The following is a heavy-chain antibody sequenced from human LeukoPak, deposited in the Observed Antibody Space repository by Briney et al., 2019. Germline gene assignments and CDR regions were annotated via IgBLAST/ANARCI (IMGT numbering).Heavy chain of an antibody. V-gene: IGHV1-8*01. D-gene: IGHD6-13*01. CDR2: MNPKNSKT. CDR3: VILSAGTGLN. Sequence: WASVTVSCKASGYTFTSYDINWVRQAAGQGLEWMGWMNPKNSKTGSAQKFQRTLTMIRNTCIGTAYMELSSLRSEDTAVYYCVILSAGTGLNCGQGNLFTVSS. CDR1: GYTFTSYD. J-gene: IGHJ4*02.